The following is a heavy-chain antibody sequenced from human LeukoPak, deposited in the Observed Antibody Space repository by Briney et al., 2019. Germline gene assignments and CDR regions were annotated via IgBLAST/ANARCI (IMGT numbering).Heavy chain of an antibody. CDR3: ARAVFDIVVVPAAIPIGAFDI. CDR1: GGSISSYY. V-gene: IGHV4-59*01. CDR2: IYYSGST. Sequence: PSETLSLTCTVSGGSISSYYWSWLRQPPGKGREWIGYIYYSGSTNYNPSLRSRVTISVDTSKNQFSLKLSSVTAADTAVYYCARAVFDIVVVPAAIPIGAFDIWGQGTMVTVSS. D-gene: IGHD2-2*02. J-gene: IGHJ3*02.